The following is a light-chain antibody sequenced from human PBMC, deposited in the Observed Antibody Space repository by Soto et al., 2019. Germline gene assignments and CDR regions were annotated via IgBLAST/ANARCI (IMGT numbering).Light chain of an antibody. CDR3: QQYDILPIT. CDR2: DAS. CDR1: QDINIY. V-gene: IGKV1-33*01. J-gene: IGKJ5*01. Sequence: DIQMTQSPSSLFASVGDRFPITCEATQDINIYLNWYQQKPGKAPNLLIYDASNLEIGVPSRFSGSGSGTHFTFTISSLQTEDIGTYYCQQYDILPITFGRGTRLEIK.